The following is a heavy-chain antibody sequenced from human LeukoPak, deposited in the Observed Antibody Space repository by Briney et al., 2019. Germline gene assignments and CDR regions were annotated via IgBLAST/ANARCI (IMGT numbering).Heavy chain of an antibody. J-gene: IGHJ5*02. V-gene: IGHV3-21*01. CDR1: GFTFSSSN. CDR3: ARDHVGWGANWFDP. Sequence: GRSLRLSCAASGFTFSSSNMNWVRQAPGKGLEWVSSISSSSSYIYYADSVKGRFTISRDNAKNSLYLQMNSLRAEDTAVFYCARDHVGWGANWFDPWGQGTLVTVSS. CDR2: ISSSSSYI. D-gene: IGHD1-26*01.